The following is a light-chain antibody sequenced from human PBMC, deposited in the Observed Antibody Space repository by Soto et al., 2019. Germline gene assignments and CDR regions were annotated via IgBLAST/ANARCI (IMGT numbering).Light chain of an antibody. CDR2: KAS. CDR1: QSISSW. CDR3: QQYNSYSWT. V-gene: IGKV1-5*03. J-gene: IGKJ1*01. Sequence: DIQITQSPSTLSASVGDRVTITCRASQSISSWLAWYQQKPGKAPKLLIYKASSLDSGVPSRFSGSGSGTEFTLTISSLQPDDFATYYCQQYNSYSWTFGQGTKVEIK.